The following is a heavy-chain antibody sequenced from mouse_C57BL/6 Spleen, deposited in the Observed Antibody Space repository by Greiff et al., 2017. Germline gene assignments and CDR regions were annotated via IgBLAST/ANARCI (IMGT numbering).Heavy chain of an antibody. CDR3: TRGALYAMDY. Sequence: QVQLQQSGAELVKPGASVKISCKASGYAFSSYWMNWVKQRPGQGLEWIGQIYPGDGDTTYNGKFKGKATLTADKSSSTAYMQLSSLTSEDSAVXYGTRGALYAMDYWGQGTWVTVSS. V-gene: IGHV1-80*01. J-gene: IGHJ4*01. CDR2: IYPGDGDT. CDR1: GYAFSSYW.